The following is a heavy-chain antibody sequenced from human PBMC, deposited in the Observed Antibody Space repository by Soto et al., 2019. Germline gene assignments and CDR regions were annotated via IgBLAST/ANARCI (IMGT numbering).Heavy chain of an antibody. CDR2: IYYNGST. D-gene: IGHD3-3*01. CDR1: GGSISSYY. V-gene: IGHV4-59*01. Sequence: QVQLQESGPGLVKPSETLSLTCTVSGGSISSYYWSWIRQPPGKGLEWIGYIYYNGSTNYNPSLKSRVTISVDTSKNQFSLKLSSVPAADTAVYYCARTYYDFWSGYWRWFDPWGQGTLVTVSS. CDR3: ARTYYDFWSGYWRWFDP. J-gene: IGHJ5*02.